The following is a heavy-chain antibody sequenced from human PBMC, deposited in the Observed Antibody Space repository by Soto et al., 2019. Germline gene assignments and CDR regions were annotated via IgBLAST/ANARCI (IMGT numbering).Heavy chain of an antibody. CDR2: ISGSGGST. CDR1: GFTFSSYA. D-gene: IGHD4-4*01. J-gene: IGHJ3*02. CDR3: AKDFPDYSNPAAFDI. V-gene: IGHV3-23*01. Sequence: EVQLLESGAGLVQPGGSLRLSCAASGFTFSSYAMSWVRQAPGKGLEWVSAISGSGGSTYYADSVKGRFTISRDNSKNTLYLQMNSLRAEDMAVYYCAKDFPDYSNPAAFDIWDQGTMVIVSS.